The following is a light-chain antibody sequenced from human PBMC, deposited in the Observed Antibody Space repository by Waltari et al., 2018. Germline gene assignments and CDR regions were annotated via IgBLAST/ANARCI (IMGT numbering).Light chain of an antibody. V-gene: IGLV8-61*01. CDR1: SGSVSTNYY. J-gene: IGLJ3*02. CDR3: VLFMDSGWV. Sequence: QAVVTQEPSFSVSPGGTVTLTCGLSSGSVSTNYYPSWYQQTPGQAPPPLVYRTNTRSAGVPDRFSGSILGHKAALTSSGAQADDESDYYCVLFMDSGWVFGGGTKLTFL. CDR2: RTN.